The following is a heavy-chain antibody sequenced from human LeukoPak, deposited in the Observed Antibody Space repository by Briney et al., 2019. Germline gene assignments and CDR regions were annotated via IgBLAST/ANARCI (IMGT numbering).Heavy chain of an antibody. V-gene: IGHV3-23*01. CDR3: AKGGHFSWFDP. Sequence: GGSLRLSCAASGFTFRNSAMTWVRQAPGKGLEWVSTISGFGESTFYADSVKGRFTISRDNSKDTLYLQMNTLRADDTAVYYCAKGGHFSWFDPWGQGTLVTVSS. D-gene: IGHD1-26*01. J-gene: IGHJ5*02. CDR1: GFTFRNSA. CDR2: ISGFGEST.